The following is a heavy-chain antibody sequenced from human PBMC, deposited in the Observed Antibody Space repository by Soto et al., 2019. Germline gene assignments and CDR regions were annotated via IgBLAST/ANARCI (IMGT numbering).Heavy chain of an antibody. CDR2: IYWDDGK. Sequence: QITLKESGPPLVRPTQTLTLTCVFSGFSLNTGGETVGWIRQPPGKALEWVALIYWDDGKRYSPSLKSRLTITKETSRNQVVLTMTNVDPEDTATYFCANSPAPRVYFKHWGEGTLVTVSS. V-gene: IGHV2-5*02. D-gene: IGHD3-10*01. CDR3: ANSPAPRVYFKH. J-gene: IGHJ1*01. CDR1: GFSLNTGGET.